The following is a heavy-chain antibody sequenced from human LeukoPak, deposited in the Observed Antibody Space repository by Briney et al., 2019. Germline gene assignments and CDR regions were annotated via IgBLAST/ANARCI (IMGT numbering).Heavy chain of an antibody. CDR1: GFTVNFNY. J-gene: IGHJ4*02. Sequence: GGSLRLSCAASGFTVNFNYMSWVRQAPGKGLEWVSVIYSGGTTHYADSVQGRFTISRDNLKNTLYLEMSSLRAEDTAVYYCARHRGGPDSAFDYWGQGTLVTVPS. CDR2: IYSGGTT. V-gene: IGHV3-53*01. D-gene: IGHD3-16*01. CDR3: ARHRGGPDSAFDY.